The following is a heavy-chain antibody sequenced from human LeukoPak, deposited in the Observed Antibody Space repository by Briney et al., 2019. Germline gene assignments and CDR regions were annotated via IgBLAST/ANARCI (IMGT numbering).Heavy chain of an antibody. CDR3: ASFPTRGYSYGLFDY. CDR1: GFTFSDYY. J-gene: IGHJ4*02. V-gene: IGHV3-11*06. Sequence: GGSLRLSCAASGFTFSDYYMSWIRQAPGKGLEWVSYIGSSSSYTNYADSVKGRFTISRDNAKNSLYLQMNSLRAEDTAVYYCASFPTRGYSYGLFDYWGQGTLVTVSS. CDR2: IGSSSSYT. D-gene: IGHD5-18*01.